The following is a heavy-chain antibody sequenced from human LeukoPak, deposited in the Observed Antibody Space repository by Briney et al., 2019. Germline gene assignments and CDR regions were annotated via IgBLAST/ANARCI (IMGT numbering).Heavy chain of an antibody. CDR2: IRYDGSNK. CDR3: AKGEGYCTNGVCFFDY. Sequence: GGSLRLSCAASGFTFSSYGMHWVRQAPGKGLEWVAFIRYDGSNKYYADSVKGRFTISRDNSKNTLYLQMNSLRAEDTAVYYCAKGEGYCTNGVCFFDYWGQGTLVTVSS. D-gene: IGHD2-8*01. V-gene: IGHV3-30*02. CDR1: GFTFSSYG. J-gene: IGHJ4*02.